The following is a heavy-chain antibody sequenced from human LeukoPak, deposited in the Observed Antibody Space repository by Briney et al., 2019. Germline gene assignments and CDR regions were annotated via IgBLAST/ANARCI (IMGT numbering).Heavy chain of an antibody. J-gene: IGHJ4*02. CDR2: IYYNGRT. Sequence: KPSETLSLTCTVSGGSLNISSYYWGWIRQPPGKGLEWIGSIYYNGRTYYNPSLKIRVTIFVDTSKNQFSLKLNSVTAADTAVYYCARSQATAMVSDYWGQGTLVTVSS. CDR1: GGSLNISSYY. V-gene: IGHV4-39*01. CDR3: ARSQATAMVSDY. D-gene: IGHD2-2*01.